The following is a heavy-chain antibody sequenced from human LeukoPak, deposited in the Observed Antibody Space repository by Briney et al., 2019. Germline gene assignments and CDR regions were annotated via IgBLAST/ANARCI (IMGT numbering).Heavy chain of an antibody. Sequence: ASVKVSCKASGYTFTSYYIHWVRQAPGQGLEWMGWINPNSGGTNYAQKFQGRVTMTRDTSISTAYMELSRLRSDDTAVYYCARVGAYSSSWYSFDYWGQGTLVTVSS. V-gene: IGHV1-2*02. D-gene: IGHD6-13*01. CDR1: GYTFTSYY. CDR2: INPNSGGT. J-gene: IGHJ4*02. CDR3: ARVGAYSSSWYSFDY.